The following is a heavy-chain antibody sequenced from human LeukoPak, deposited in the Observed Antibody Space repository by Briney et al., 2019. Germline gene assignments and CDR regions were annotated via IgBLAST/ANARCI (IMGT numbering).Heavy chain of an antibody. V-gene: IGHV4-59*01. D-gene: IGHD6-19*01. CDR3: ARSIAVAGPKHFDY. CDR1: GGSISSYY. CDR2: IYYSGST. Sequence: SETLSLTCTVSGGSISSYYWSWIRQPPGTGLEWIGYIYYSGSTNYNPSLKSRVTISVDTSKNQFSLKLSSVTAADTAVYYCARSIAVAGPKHFDYWGQGTLVTVSS. J-gene: IGHJ4*02.